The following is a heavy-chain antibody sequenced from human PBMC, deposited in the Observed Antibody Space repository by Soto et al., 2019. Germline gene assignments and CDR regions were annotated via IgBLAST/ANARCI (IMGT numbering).Heavy chain of an antibody. CDR3: GRHGGDGYHIDY. Sequence: GESLKISCEGSGYAFTHYWINWVRQMPGKGLEWMGRIDPSDSYTNYSPSFQGHVTFLVDKSISTTYVQWSSLKASETAVYYCGRHGGDGYHIDYWGQGTLVTVSS. D-gene: IGHD3-16*01. CDR2: IDPSDSYT. V-gene: IGHV5-10-1*01. CDR1: GYAFTHYW. J-gene: IGHJ4*02.